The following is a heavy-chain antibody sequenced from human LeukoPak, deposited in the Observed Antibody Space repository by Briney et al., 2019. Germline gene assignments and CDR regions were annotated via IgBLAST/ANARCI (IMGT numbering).Heavy chain of an antibody. Sequence: GGSLRLSCAASGFTFSSYSMNWVRQAPGKGLEWVSSISSSSSYIYYADSVKGRFTISRDNAKNSLYLQMNSPRAEDTAVYYCARVYSGYDLGGYWGQGTLVTVSS. CDR2: ISSSSSYI. J-gene: IGHJ4*02. CDR3: ARVYSGYDLGGY. D-gene: IGHD5-12*01. V-gene: IGHV3-21*01. CDR1: GFTFSSYS.